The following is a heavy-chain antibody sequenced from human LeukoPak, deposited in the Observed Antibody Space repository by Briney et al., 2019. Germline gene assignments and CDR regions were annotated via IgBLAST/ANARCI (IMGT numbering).Heavy chain of an antibody. CDR3: ARGIRTDSSGYHQPFFDY. Sequence: SETLSLTCTVSGYSISNGYYWGWIRQPPGKGLEWIGSIYHSGSTYYNPFLKSRVTISVDTSKNQFSLRLSPVTAADTAVYYCARGIRTDSSGYHQPFFDYWGQGTLVTVSS. CDR2: IYHSGST. D-gene: IGHD3-22*01. J-gene: IGHJ4*02. CDR1: GYSISNGYY. V-gene: IGHV4-38-2*02.